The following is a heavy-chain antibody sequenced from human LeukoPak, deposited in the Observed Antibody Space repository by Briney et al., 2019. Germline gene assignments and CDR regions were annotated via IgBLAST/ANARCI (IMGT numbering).Heavy chain of an antibody. D-gene: IGHD6-19*01. V-gene: IGHV4-39*01. CDR3: ARVSGLSSGSIDY. CDR1: GGSISSNNYY. Sequence: SETLSLTCTASGGSISSNNYYWGWIRQPPGQGLEWIGSIYYIGTTYYNPSLKSRVTISVDTSRNQFSLKLSSLTAADTAVYYCARVSGLSSGSIDYWGQGTLVTVSS. J-gene: IGHJ4*02. CDR2: IYYIGTT.